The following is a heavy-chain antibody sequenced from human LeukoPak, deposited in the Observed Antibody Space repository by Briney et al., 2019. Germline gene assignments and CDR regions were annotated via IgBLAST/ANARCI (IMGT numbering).Heavy chain of an antibody. CDR2: ISSRSSNI. Sequence: NPGGSLRLSCAASGFSFSSYTMNWVRQAPGKGLEWVSSISSRSSNIYYTDSVKGRFTISRDNAKNPVYLQMNSLRVEDTAVYYCARGVLIMGGGQGTMVTVSS. D-gene: IGHD3-10*01. CDR1: GFSFSSYT. V-gene: IGHV3-21*01. J-gene: IGHJ3*01. CDR3: ARGVLIMG.